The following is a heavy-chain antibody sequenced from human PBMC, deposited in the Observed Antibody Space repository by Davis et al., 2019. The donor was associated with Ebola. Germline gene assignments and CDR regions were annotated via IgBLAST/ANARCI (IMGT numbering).Heavy chain of an antibody. CDR3: AKDSDLYYYYGMDV. V-gene: IGHV3-9*01. Sequence: DSVKGRFTVSRDNAKNSLYLQMNSLRAEDTALYYCAKDSDLYYYYGMDVWGKGTTVTVSS. D-gene: IGHD2-21*02. J-gene: IGHJ6*04.